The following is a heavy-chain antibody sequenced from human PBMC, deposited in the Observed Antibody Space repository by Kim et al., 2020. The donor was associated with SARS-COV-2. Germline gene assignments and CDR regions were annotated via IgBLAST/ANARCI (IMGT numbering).Heavy chain of an antibody. V-gene: IGHV1-46*01. Sequence: ASVKVSCKASGYTFTSYYMHWVRQAPGQGLEWMGIINPSGGSTSYAQKFQGRVTMTRDTSTSTVYMELSSLRSEDTAVYYCARGRRSWTPDGAFDIWGQGTMVTVSS. CDR1: GYTFTSYY. CDR3: ARGRRSWTPDGAFDI. J-gene: IGHJ3*02. CDR2: INPSGGST. D-gene: IGHD6-13*01.